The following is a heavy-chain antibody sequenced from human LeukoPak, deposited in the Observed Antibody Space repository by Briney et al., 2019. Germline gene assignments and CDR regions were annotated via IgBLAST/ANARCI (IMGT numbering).Heavy chain of an antibody. V-gene: IGHV1-18*01. CDR1: GYTFTSYG. CDR2: ISAYNGNT. CDR3: ARDQDSSGWGYYYYYYMDV. Sequence: GASVKVSCKASGYTFTSYGIGWVRQAPGQGLEWMGWISAYNGNTNYAQKLQGRVTMTTDTSTSTAYMELRSLRSDDTAVYYCARDQDSSGWGYYYYYYMDVWGKGTTVTISS. J-gene: IGHJ6*03. D-gene: IGHD6-19*01.